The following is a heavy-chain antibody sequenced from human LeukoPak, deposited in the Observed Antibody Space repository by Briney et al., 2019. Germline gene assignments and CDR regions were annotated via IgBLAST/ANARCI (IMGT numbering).Heavy chain of an antibody. J-gene: IGHJ3*02. CDR2: IKQDGSEK. D-gene: IGHD2-15*01. CDR3: ARAGDIVVVVAEHDAFDI. V-gene: IGHV3-7*01. Sequence: GGSLRLSCAASGMSFSTFWMNWVRQAPGKGLEWVANIKQDGSEKNYVDSVKGRFTISRDNSKNTLYLQMNSLRAEDTAVYYCARAGDIVVVVAEHDAFDIWGQGTMVTVSS. CDR1: GMSFSTFW.